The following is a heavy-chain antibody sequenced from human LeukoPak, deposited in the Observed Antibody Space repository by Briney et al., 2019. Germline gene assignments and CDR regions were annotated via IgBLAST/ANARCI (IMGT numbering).Heavy chain of an antibody. CDR1: GVSVSSNSAA. J-gene: IGHJ4*02. V-gene: IGHV6-1*01. Sequence: SQTLSLTCAISGVSVSSNSAAWNWIRQSPSRVLESLGRTYYRSKWYNDYAVSVKSRITINPDTSKNQFSLQLNSVTPEDTAVYYCARATIAAAGPYFDYWGQGTLVTVSS. CDR3: ARATIAAAGPYFDY. CDR2: TYYRSKWYN. D-gene: IGHD6-13*01.